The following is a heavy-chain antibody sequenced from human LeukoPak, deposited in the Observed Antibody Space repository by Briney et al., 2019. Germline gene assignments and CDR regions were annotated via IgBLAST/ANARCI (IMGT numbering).Heavy chain of an antibody. J-gene: IGHJ6*04. CDR2: ISYDGSNK. CDR3: AELGITMIGGV. CDR1: GFTFSSYA. Sequence: GGSLRLSCAASGFTFSSYAMHWVRQAPGKGLEWVAVISYDGSNKYYADSVKGRFTISRDNSKNTLYLQMNSLRGEDTAVYYCAELGITMIGGVWGKGTTVTISS. V-gene: IGHV3-30*04. D-gene: IGHD3-10*02.